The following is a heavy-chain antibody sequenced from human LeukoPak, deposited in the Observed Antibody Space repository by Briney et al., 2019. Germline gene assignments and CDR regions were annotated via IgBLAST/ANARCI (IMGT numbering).Heavy chain of an antibody. CDR1: GFTFSSYG. D-gene: IGHD3-10*01. J-gene: IGHJ4*02. CDR2: ISSSSSTI. Sequence: GGSLRLSCAASGFTFSSYGMTWVRQAPGKGLEWVSYISSSSSTIYYADSVKGRFTISRDNAKNSLYLQMNSLRAEDTAVYYCANLPLVRGVILAVVYWGQGTLVTVSS. CDR3: ANLPLVRGVILAVVY. V-gene: IGHV3-48*01.